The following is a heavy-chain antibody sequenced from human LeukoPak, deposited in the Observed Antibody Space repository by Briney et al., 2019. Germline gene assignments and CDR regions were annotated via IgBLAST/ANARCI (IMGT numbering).Heavy chain of an antibody. D-gene: IGHD3-16*01. Sequence: PSETLSHTCTVSGGSISSYYWSWIRQPPGKGLEWIGRIYTSGSTNYNPSLKSRVTMSVDTSKNQFSLKLSSVTAADTAVYYCARGKAAGGVYYFDYWGQGTLVTVSS. CDR2: IYTSGST. CDR1: GGSISSYY. J-gene: IGHJ4*02. V-gene: IGHV4-4*07. CDR3: ARGKAAGGVYYFDY.